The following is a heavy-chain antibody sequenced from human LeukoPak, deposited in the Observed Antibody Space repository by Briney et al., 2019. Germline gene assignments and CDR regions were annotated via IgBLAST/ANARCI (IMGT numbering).Heavy chain of an antibody. CDR2: INQDGSKG. Sequence: PVGSLRLSCAASGFIFGTYWMSWVRQAPGKGLEWVANINQDGSKGYYVDSVTGRFTISRDNAKNSLYLQMNSLKTEDTAVYYCARAGSSGSVDYWGQGTLVTVSS. CDR1: GFIFGTYW. D-gene: IGHD6-25*01. J-gene: IGHJ4*02. CDR3: ARAGSSGSVDY. V-gene: IGHV3-7*01.